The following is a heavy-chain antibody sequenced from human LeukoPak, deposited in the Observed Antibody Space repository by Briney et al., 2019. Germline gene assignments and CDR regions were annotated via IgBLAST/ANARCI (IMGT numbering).Heavy chain of an antibody. J-gene: IGHJ6*03. CDR1: GYNFNSYG. CDR2: ISGYNGLT. V-gene: IGHV1-18*01. CDR3: ARGSSYSSTASYYYYYMDV. D-gene: IGHD4-11*01. Sequence: ASLKVSCKASGYNFNSYGISWLRQVPGQGLEWMGWISGYNGLTRYGKNVQGRVTLTTDKSTSTAYMELSSLRSEDTAVHYCARGSSYSSTASYYYYYMDVWGKGTTVTVSS.